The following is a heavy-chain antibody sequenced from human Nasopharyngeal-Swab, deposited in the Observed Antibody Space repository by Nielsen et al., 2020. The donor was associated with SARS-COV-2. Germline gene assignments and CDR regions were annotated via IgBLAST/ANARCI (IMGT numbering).Heavy chain of an antibody. Sequence: SETLSLTCTVSGGSISSYYRSWIRQPAGKGLEWIGRIYTSGSTNYNPSLRSRVTMSVDTSKNQFSLKLSSVTAADTTVYYCAGESGSSRAVVDPWGQGTLVTVSS. CDR3: AGESGSSRAVVDP. CDR2: IYTSGST. V-gene: IGHV4-4*07. D-gene: IGHD1-26*01. J-gene: IGHJ5*02. CDR1: GGSISSYY.